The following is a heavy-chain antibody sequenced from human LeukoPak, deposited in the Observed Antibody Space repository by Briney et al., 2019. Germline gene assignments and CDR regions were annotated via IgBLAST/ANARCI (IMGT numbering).Heavy chain of an antibody. CDR1: GGSFSGYY. V-gene: IGHV4-34*01. CDR3: AMGFFDSSGYYRDS. J-gene: IGHJ4*02. Sequence: PSETLSLTCAVYGGSFSGYYWSWIRQPPGKGLEWIGEINHSGSTNYNPSLKSRVTISVDTSKNQFSLKLSSVTAADTAVYYCAMGFFDSSGYYRDSWGQGTLVTVSS. CDR2: INHSGST. D-gene: IGHD3-22*01.